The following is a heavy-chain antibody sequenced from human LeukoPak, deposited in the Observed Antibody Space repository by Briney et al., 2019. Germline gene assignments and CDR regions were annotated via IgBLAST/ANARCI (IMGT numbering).Heavy chain of an antibody. Sequence: GGSLRLSCAASGFTFSTYAMSWVRQAPGKGLEWVSAISGGGFSTYYADSVKGRFTISRDNSKNTLYLQMNSLRAGDTAVYYCAKRNDAFDIWGQGTMVTVSS. V-gene: IGHV3-23*01. CDR3: AKRNDAFDI. CDR1: GFTFSTYA. J-gene: IGHJ3*02. CDR2: ISGGGFST.